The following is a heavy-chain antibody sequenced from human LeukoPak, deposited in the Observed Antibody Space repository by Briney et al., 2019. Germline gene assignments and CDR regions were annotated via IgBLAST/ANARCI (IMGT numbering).Heavy chain of an antibody. CDR1: GYIFPSYG. CDR2: ISAYNGNT. J-gene: IGHJ4*02. Sequence: GASVKVSCKASGYIFPSYGICWVRQAPGQGLEWMGWISAYNGNTKYARKFQGRVTMTRDTSTSTAYMELRSLTSNDTAVYYCARSSGKPDLNSHWYGGLGYWGQGTLVTVSS. D-gene: IGHD1-14*01. V-gene: IGHV1-18*01. CDR3: ARSSGKPDLNSHWYGGLGY.